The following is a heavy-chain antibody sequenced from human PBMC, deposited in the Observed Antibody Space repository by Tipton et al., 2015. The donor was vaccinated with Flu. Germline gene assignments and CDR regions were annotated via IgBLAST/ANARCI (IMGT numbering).Heavy chain of an antibody. CDR3: AKDDYGGNVDY. V-gene: IGHV3-30*18. CDR1: GFDFKSFD. Sequence: SLRLSCAASGFDFKSFDMHWVRQAPGKGLEWVAVISKDGTKKHYGDSVKGRFTISRDNAENTLHLQMNSLRPDDTAVYYCAKDDYGGNVDYWGQGNLVTVSA. J-gene: IGHJ4*02. CDR2: ISKDGTKK. D-gene: IGHD4-23*01.